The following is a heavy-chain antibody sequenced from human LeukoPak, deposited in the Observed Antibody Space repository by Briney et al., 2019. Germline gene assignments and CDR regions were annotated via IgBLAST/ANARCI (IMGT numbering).Heavy chain of an antibody. CDR3: AKARGMVRGAIDY. CDR1: GFTFSSHA. CDR2: ISGSGGST. V-gene: IGHV3-23*01. D-gene: IGHD3-10*01. J-gene: IGHJ4*02. Sequence: GGSPRLSCAASGFTFSSHAMSWVRQAPGKGLEWVSAISGSGGSTYYADSVKGRFTISRDNSKNTLYLQMNSLRAEDTAVYYCAKARGMVRGAIDYWGQGTLVTVSS.